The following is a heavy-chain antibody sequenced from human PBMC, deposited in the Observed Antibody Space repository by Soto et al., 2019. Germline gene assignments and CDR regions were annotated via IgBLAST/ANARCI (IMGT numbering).Heavy chain of an antibody. V-gene: IGHV1-69*01. J-gene: IGHJ3*02. CDR1: GGTFSSYA. Sequence: QVQLVQSGAEVKKPGSSVKVSCKASGGTFSSYAISWVRQAPGQGLEWMGGIIPIFGTANYAQKFQGRVTITADESTSTAYMELSSLRSEDTAVYYCARDRFGGDCYGRYDAFDIWGQGTMVTVSS. CDR3: ARDRFGGDCYGRYDAFDI. CDR2: IIPIFGTA. D-gene: IGHD2-21*02.